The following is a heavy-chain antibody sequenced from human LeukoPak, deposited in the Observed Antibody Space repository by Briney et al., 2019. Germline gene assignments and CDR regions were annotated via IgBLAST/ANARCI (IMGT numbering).Heavy chain of an antibody. V-gene: IGHV4-4*07. D-gene: IGHD6-13*01. J-gene: IGHJ4*02. CDR2: IYTSGST. Sequence: SETLSLTCTVSGDSISSYYWSWIRQPAGKGLECIGRIYTSGSTNYNPSLKSRVTISVDTSKNQFSLKLSSVTAADTAVYYCARGDSSSWYFDYWGQGTLVTVSS. CDR1: GDSISSYY. CDR3: ARGDSSSWYFDY.